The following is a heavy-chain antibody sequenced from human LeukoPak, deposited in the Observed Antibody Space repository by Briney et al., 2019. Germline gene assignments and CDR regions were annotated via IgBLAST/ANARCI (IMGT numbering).Heavy chain of an antibody. J-gene: IGHJ6*03. D-gene: IGHD6-6*01. V-gene: IGHV1-18*01. CDR2: ISAYNGNT. CDR1: GYTFTSYG. Sequence: ASVKVSCKASGYTFTSYGISWVRQAPGQGLEWMGWISAYNGNTNYAQKLQGRVTMTTDTSTSTAYMELRSLRSDDTAVYYCARAAARRQHYYYYMDVWGKGTTVTVSS. CDR3: ARAAARRQHYYYYMDV.